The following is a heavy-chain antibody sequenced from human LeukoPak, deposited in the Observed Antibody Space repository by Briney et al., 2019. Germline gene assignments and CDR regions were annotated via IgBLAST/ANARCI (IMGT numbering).Heavy chain of an antibody. CDR3: ARGFAYGDTGSFDY. J-gene: IGHJ4*02. CDR2: IYYSGST. V-gene: IGHV4-59*08. D-gene: IGHD4-17*01. Sequence: SETLSLTCTVSGGSISSYYWSWIRQSPGKGLEWIGYIYYSGSTNYNPSLKSRLTISVDTSKNQFSLRLSSVTAADTAVYYCARGFAYGDTGSFDYWGQGTLVTVSS. CDR1: GGSISSYY.